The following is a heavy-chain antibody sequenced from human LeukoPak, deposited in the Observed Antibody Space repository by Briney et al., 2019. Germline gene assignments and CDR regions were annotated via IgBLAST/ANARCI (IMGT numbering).Heavy chain of an antibody. V-gene: IGHV4-59*01. Sequence: SETLSLTCTVSGGSINSYYWSWLRQPPGQGLECIGNIHYTGSTNYNPSLKSRVTISVDTSKNQFSLKLSSVTAADTAIYYCARGGYYGSGNDFRFDPWGQGTLVTVSS. D-gene: IGHD3-10*01. J-gene: IGHJ5*02. CDR2: IHYTGST. CDR3: ARGGYYGSGNDFRFDP. CDR1: GGSINSYY.